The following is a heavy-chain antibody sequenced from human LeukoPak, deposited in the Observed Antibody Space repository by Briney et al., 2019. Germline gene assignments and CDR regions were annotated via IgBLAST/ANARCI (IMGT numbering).Heavy chain of an antibody. CDR3: ARLFRVSGIYYGMDV. V-gene: IGHV5-10-1*01. Sequence: GESLKISCKGSGYSFTSYWISWVRQMPGKGLEWMGKIDPSDSYTNYSPSFQGHVTISADKSISTAYLQWSSLKASETAMYYCARLFRVSGIYYGMDVWGQGTTVTVSS. CDR2: IDPSDSYT. D-gene: IGHD2-15*01. J-gene: IGHJ6*02. CDR1: GYSFTSYW.